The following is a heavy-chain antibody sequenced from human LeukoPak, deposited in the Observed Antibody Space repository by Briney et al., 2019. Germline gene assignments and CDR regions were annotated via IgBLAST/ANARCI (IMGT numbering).Heavy chain of an antibody. Sequence: SETLSLTCSVSGASISYSVFFWGWIRQPPGKGLGCIRSIYYFGTNYYHPSRKTRVAMSVDMSKNEFSLKLISVTAADTAVYDCARDHLAVSSFDQWGPGTLVTVSS. CDR2: IYYFGTN. V-gene: IGHV4-39*07. CDR1: GASISYSVFF. J-gene: IGHJ4*02. CDR3: ARDHLAVSSFDQ. D-gene: IGHD6-19*01.